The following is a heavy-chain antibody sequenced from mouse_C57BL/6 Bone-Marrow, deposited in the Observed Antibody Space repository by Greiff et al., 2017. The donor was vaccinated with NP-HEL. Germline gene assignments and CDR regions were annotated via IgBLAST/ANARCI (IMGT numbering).Heavy chain of an antibody. CDR2: IHPSDSDT. Sequence: VQLQQPGAELVKPGASVKVSCKASGYTFTSYWMHWVKQRPGQGLEWIGRIHPSDSDTNYNHKFTGKATLTVDKSSIPAYMQLSSLTSEDSAVYYCAIKGIRLRYFDYWGQGTTLTVSS. CDR3: AIKGIRLRYFDY. D-gene: IGHD3-2*02. J-gene: IGHJ2*01. V-gene: IGHV1-74*01. CDR1: GYTFTSYW.